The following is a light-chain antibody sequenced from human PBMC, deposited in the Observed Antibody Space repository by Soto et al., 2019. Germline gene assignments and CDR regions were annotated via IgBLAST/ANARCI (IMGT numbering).Light chain of an antibody. V-gene: IGKV1-5*01. CDR3: QQYNSYSRT. Sequence: DIQMTQPPSTLCASVGDRVTITCRASQSISSWLAWYQQKPGKAPKLLIYDASSLESGVPSRFSGSGSGTEFTLTISSLQPDDFATYYCQQYNSYSRTFGQGTKVDIK. CDR2: DAS. J-gene: IGKJ1*01. CDR1: QSISSW.